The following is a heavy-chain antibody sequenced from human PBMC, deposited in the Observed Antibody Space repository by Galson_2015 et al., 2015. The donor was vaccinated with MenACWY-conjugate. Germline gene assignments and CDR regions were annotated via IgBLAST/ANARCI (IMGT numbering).Heavy chain of an antibody. J-gene: IGHJ4*02. CDR3: ARDNNWAFDS. D-gene: IGHD1-1*01. V-gene: IGHV3-74*01. CDR2: IKADGSFS. CDR1: GFTFNNYW. Sequence: SLRLSCEASGFTFNNYWMHWVRQPPGKGLEWISYIKADGSFSNYADYVKGRFTISTDNAKIMVYLHMDGLGDEDTAVYFCARDNNWAFDSWGQGTLVTVSS.